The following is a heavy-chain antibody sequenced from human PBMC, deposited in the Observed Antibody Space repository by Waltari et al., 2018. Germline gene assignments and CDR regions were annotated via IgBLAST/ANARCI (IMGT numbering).Heavy chain of an antibody. CDR2: IIPILGIA. J-gene: IGHJ6*02. Sequence: QVQLVQSGAEVKKPGSSVKVSCKASGGTSRSLAITWVRPAPGQGLEWMGGIIPILGIANYAQKFQGRVTITADKSTSTAYMELSSLRSEDTAVYYCARTVAVAGTYYGMDVWGQGTTVTVSS. CDR3: ARTVAVAGTYYGMDV. V-gene: IGHV1-69*10. CDR1: GGTSRSLA. D-gene: IGHD6-19*01.